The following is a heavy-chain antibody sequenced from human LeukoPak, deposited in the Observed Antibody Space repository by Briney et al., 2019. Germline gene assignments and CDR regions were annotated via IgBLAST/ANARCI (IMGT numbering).Heavy chain of an antibody. V-gene: IGHV4-59*01. Sequence: PSETLSLTCTVSGGSISSYYWSWIRQPPGKGLEWIGYIYYSGSTNYNPSLKSRVTISVDTSKNQFSLKLSSVTAADTAVYYCAREASIRGVIGYNWFDPWGQGTLVTASS. CDR1: GGSISSYY. CDR3: AREASIRGVIGYNWFDP. J-gene: IGHJ5*02. CDR2: IYYSGST. D-gene: IGHD3-10*01.